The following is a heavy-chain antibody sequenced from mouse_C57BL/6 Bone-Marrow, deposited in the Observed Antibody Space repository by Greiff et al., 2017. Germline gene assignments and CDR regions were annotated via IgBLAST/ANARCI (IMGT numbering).Heavy chain of an antibody. J-gene: IGHJ4*01. CDR2: IYPRSGNT. CDR3: ATRWLLRDFYAMDY. CDR1: GYTFTSYG. V-gene: IGHV1-81*01. D-gene: IGHD2-3*01. Sequence: LVESGAELARPGASVKLSCKASGYTFTSYGISWVKQRTGQGLEWIGEIYPRSGNTYYNEKFKGKATLTADKSSSTAYMELRSLTSEDSAVYFCATRWLLRDFYAMDYWGQGTSVTVSS.